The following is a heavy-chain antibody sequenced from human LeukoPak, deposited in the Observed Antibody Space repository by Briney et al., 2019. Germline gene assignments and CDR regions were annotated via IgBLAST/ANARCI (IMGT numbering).Heavy chain of an antibody. D-gene: IGHD2-15*01. V-gene: IGHV4-59*01. CDR2: IYYNGST. Sequence: SETLSLTCTVSGGSISSYYWSWFRQHPGKGAEWIGSIYYNGSTNYNPSLKSRVTISVDTSKNQFSLKLSSVTAADTAVYYCARSSRGIGYCSGGSCYSYLYWGQGTLVTVSS. J-gene: IGHJ4*02. CDR1: GGSISSYY. CDR3: ARSSRGIGYCSGGSCYSYLY.